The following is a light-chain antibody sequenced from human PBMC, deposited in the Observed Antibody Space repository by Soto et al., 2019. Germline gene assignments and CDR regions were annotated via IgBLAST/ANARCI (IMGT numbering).Light chain of an antibody. CDR1: QSVSTY. J-gene: IGKJ1*01. Sequence: ESVLTHSPATLSLSPGERATHSCRAIQSVSTYLAWYQQKPGQAPRLLIYDVSDRATGIPARFSGSGSGTNFTLTISGLEPEDFAVYYCQHRSGWPPWTFGQGTKVDIK. CDR2: DVS. CDR3: QHRSGWPPWT. V-gene: IGKV3-11*01.